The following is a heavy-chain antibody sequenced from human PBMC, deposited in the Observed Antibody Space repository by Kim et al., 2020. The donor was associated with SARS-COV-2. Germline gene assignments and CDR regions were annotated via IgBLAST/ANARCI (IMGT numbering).Heavy chain of an antibody. V-gene: IGHV6-1*01. CDR2: TYYRSKWYN. J-gene: IGHJ6*02. D-gene: IGHD1-7*01. Sequence: SQTLSLTCAISGDSVSSNSAAWNWIRQSPSRGLEWLGRTYYRSKWYNDYAVSVKSRITINPDTSKNQFSLQLNSVTPEDTAVYYCASTKGGTWALRPRGGGYYGMDVWGQGTTVTVSS. CDR1: GDSVSSNSAA. CDR3: ASTKGGTWALRPRGGGYYGMDV.